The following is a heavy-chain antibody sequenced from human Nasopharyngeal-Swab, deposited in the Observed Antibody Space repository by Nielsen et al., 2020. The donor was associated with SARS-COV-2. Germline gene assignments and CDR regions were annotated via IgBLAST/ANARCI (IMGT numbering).Heavy chain of an antibody. CDR3: ARGGVTTVVKGYDY. CDR1: GGSISSGDYY. D-gene: IGHD4-23*01. Sequence: LRLSCTVSGGSISSGDYYWSWIRQPPGKGLEWIGYIYYSGSTYYNPSLKSRVTISVDTSKNQFSLKLSSVTAADTAVYYCARGGVTTVVKGYDYWGQGTLVTVSS. J-gene: IGHJ4*02. CDR2: IYYSGST. V-gene: IGHV4-30-4*01.